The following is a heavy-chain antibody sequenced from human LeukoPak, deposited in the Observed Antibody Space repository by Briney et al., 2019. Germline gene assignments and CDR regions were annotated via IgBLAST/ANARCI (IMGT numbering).Heavy chain of an antibody. Sequence: ASVKVSCKASGYTFTSYGISWVRQAPGQGLEWMGWISAYNGNTNYAQKLQGRVIMTTDTSTSTAYMELRSLRSDDTAVYYCARDLALYSGSPGAFDIWGQGTMVTVSS. CDR2: ISAYNGNT. J-gene: IGHJ3*02. D-gene: IGHD1-26*01. CDR1: GYTFTSYG. V-gene: IGHV1-18*01. CDR3: ARDLALYSGSPGAFDI.